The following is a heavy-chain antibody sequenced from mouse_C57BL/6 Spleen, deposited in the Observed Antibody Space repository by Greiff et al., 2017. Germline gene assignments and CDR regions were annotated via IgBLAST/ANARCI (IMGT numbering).Heavy chain of an antibody. CDR2: IYPGSGNT. D-gene: IGHD4-1*02. V-gene: IGHV1-76*01. CDR1: GYTFTDYY. J-gene: IGHJ2*01. CDR3: ARNNWDRGGYFDY. Sequence: QVQLKQSGAELVRPGASVKLSCKASGYTFTDYYINWVKQRPGQGLEWIARIYPGSGNTYYNEKFKGKATLTAEKSSSTAYMQLSSLTSEDSAVYFCARNNWDRGGYFDYWGQGTTLTVAS.